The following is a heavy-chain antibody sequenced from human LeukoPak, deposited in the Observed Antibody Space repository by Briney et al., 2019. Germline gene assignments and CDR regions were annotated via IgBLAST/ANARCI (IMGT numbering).Heavy chain of an antibody. J-gene: IGHJ4*02. Sequence: ASVKVSCKASGYTFTSYYTHWVRQAPGQGLEWMGIINPSGGSTSYAQKFQGRVTMTRDMSTSTVYMELSSLRSEDTAVYYCAREIPHYSSSSFGERLDYWGQGTLVTVSS. CDR3: AREIPHYSSSSFGERLDY. CDR1: GYTFTSYY. D-gene: IGHD6-6*01. V-gene: IGHV1-46*01. CDR2: INPSGGST.